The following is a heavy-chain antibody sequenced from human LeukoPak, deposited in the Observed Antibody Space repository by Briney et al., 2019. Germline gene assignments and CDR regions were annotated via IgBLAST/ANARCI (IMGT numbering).Heavy chain of an antibody. J-gene: IGHJ5*02. CDR3: ARGSTYYYESSGSPRFDP. V-gene: IGHV3-48*01. D-gene: IGHD3-22*01. CDR1: GFTFSSYS. CDR2: ISSSSTI. Sequence: GGSLRLSCAASGFTFSSYSMNWVRQAPGKGLEGVSYISSSSTIYYADCVKGRFTISRDNAKNSLYLQMNSLRAEDTAVYYCARGSTYYYESSGSPRFDPWGQGALVTVSS.